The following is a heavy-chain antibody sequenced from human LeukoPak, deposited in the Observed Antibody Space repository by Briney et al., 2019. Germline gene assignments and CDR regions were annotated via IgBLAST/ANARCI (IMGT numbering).Heavy chain of an antibody. CDR1: GYTFTSYG. CDR3: ATMGYGSGSYYNVGSY. CDR2: ISAYNGNT. D-gene: IGHD3-10*01. V-gene: IGHV1-18*01. Sequence: GASVKVSCKASGYTFTSYGISWVRQAPGQGLEWMGWISAYNGNTNYAQKPQGRVTMTTDTSTSTAYMELRSLRSDDTAVYYCATMGYGSGSYYNVGSYWGQGTLVTVSS. J-gene: IGHJ4*02.